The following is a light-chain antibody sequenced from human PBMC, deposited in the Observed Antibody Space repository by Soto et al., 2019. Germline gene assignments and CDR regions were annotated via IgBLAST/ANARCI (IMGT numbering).Light chain of an antibody. CDR1: QSVSSY. CDR3: QQRSNWPRLT. V-gene: IGKV3-11*01. Sequence: EIVLTQSPATLSLSPGERATLSCRASQSVSSYLAWYQQKPGQAPRLLIYDASNRATGIPARFSGSGSATDFTLTISSLEPEDFAVYYCQQRSNWPRLTFGGGPKVEIK. J-gene: IGKJ4*01. CDR2: DAS.